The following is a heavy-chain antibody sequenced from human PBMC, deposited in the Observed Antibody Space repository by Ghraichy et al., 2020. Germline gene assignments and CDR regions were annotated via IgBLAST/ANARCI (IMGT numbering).Heavy chain of an antibody. V-gene: IGHV1-46*01. Sequence: ASVKVSCKASGYTFTSYYMHWVRQAPGQGLEWMGIINPSGGSTSYAQKFQGRVTMTRDTSTSTVYMELSSLRSEDTAVYYCARDEGAWVGTYGMDVWGQGTTVTGSS. J-gene: IGHJ6*02. D-gene: IGHD1-1*01. CDR1: GYTFTSYY. CDR2: INPSGGST. CDR3: ARDEGAWVGTYGMDV.